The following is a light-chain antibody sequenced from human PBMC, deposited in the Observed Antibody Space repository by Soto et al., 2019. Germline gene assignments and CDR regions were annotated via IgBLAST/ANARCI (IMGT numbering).Light chain of an antibody. CDR1: SSNIGGNS. CDR3: GSWDSSLSAYV. Sequence: QSVLTQPPSVSAAPGQKFTISCSGSSSNIGGNSVSWYQQLPGTASKLLIYDDNKRPSGIPDRFSGSKSGTSATLGITGFQTGDEADYYCGSWDSSLSAYVFGTGTKVTVL. CDR2: DDN. J-gene: IGLJ1*01. V-gene: IGLV1-51*01.